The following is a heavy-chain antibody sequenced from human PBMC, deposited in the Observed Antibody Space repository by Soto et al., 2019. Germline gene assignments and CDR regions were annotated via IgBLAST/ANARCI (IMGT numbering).Heavy chain of an antibody. Sequence: SSETLSLTCTVSGGSISSGDYYWSWIRQPPGKGLEWIGYIYYSGSTYYNPSLKGRLTISVDTSKNQFSLKLSSVTAADTAVYYCARVAAVGGGTFNWFDPWGQGTLVTVSS. J-gene: IGHJ5*02. V-gene: IGHV4-30-4*01. D-gene: IGHD6-13*01. CDR2: IYYSGST. CDR1: GGSISSGDYY. CDR3: ARVAAVGGGTFNWFDP.